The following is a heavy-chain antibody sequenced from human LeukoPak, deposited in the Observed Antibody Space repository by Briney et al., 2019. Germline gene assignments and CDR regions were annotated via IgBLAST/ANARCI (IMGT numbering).Heavy chain of an antibody. CDR1: GLNFSSRW. CDR2: IKEDGSEK. V-gene: IGHV3-7*03. CDR3: ARDSGWWRFDF. Sequence: GGSLRLSCSASGLNFSSRWMNWVRQAPGQGLEWVASIKEDGSEKHYVDSVKGRFTISRDNGKNSLYLQMNSLRAEDTAVYYCARDSGWWRFDFWGQGTLVTVSS. D-gene: IGHD6-13*01. J-gene: IGHJ4*02.